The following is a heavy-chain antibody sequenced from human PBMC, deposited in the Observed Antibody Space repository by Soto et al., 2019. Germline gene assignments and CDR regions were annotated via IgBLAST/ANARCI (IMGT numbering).Heavy chain of an antibody. J-gene: IGHJ4*02. CDR3: ARARFKDFWSGSYYFDY. D-gene: IGHD3-3*01. Sequence: PSETLSLPCTVSGGTVSSGSYSWSWIRQPPGKGLEWFGRIYYSGSTNYHPSLKSRVTISVDTSKNQFSLKLSAVTAADAAVYCCARARFKDFWSGSYYFDYWGQGTLVTVSS. CDR2: IYYSGST. V-gene: IGHV4-61*01. CDR1: GGTVSSGSYS.